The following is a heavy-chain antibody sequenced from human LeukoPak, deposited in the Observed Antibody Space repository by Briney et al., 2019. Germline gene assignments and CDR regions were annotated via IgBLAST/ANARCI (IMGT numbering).Heavy chain of an antibody. CDR1: GFTFSSYA. CDR3: ARSITMIVVVFDY. J-gene: IGHJ4*02. V-gene: IGHV3-23*01. CDR2: ISGSGGST. Sequence: GGSLRLSCAASGFTFSSYAMSWVRQAPGKGLEWVSAISGSGGSTYYADSVKGRFTISRDNSKNTLYLQMNSLRAEDTAVYYCARSITMIVVVFDYWGQGTLVTVSS. D-gene: IGHD3-22*01.